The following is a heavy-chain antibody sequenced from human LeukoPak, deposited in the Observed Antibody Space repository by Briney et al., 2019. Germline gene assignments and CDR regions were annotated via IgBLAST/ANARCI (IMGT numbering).Heavy chain of an antibody. CDR2: INWNGGST. V-gene: IGHV3-20*04. Sequence: GGSLRLSCAASEFTFSSFWMHWVRQAPGKGLEWVSGINWNGGSTGYADSVKGRFTISRDNAKNSLYLQMNSLRAEDTALYYCARLGATTSWYFDHWGQGTLVTVSS. CDR3: ARLGATTSWYFDH. D-gene: IGHD1-26*01. J-gene: IGHJ4*02. CDR1: EFTFSSFW.